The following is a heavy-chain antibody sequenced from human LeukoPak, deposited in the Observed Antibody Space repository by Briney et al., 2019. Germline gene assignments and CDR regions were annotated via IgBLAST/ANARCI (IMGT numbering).Heavy chain of an antibody. CDR2: IYPGDSDT. CDR1: GYSFTSYW. J-gene: IGHJ4*02. D-gene: IGHD3-22*01. CDR3: ARLTYYYDSSGYCYFDY. V-gene: IGHV5-51*01. Sequence: GESLKISCKGSGYSFTSYWIGWVRQMPGKGLEWMGIIYPGDSDTRYSPSFQGQVTISADKSISTAYLQWSSLKASDTAMYYCARLTYYYDSSGYCYFDYWGQGTLATVSS.